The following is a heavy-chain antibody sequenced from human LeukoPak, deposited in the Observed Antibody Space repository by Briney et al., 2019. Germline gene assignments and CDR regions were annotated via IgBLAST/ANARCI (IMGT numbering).Heavy chain of an antibody. Sequence: PGGSLRLSCAASGFTFSSYAMHWVRQAPGKGLEWVAVISSDGSYKYYADSVKGRFTISRDNSKNTLYLQMNSPIPEDTAVYYCARQYIAGQWYFDYWGQGTLVTVSS. D-gene: IGHD6-19*01. CDR3: ARQYIAGQWYFDY. CDR2: ISSDGSYK. CDR1: GFTFSSYA. J-gene: IGHJ4*02. V-gene: IGHV3-30*04.